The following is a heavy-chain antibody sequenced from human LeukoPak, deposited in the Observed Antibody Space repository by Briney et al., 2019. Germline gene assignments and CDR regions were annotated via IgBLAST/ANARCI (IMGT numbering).Heavy chain of an antibody. CDR3: ARECSTYYYDSSGYYYFDY. Sequence: LRLSCAASGFTFSSYSMNWIRQPPGKGLEWIGYIYYSGSTYYNPSLKSRVTISVDTSKNQFSLKLSSVTAADTAVYYCARECSTYYYDSSGYYYFDYWGQGTLVTVSS. CDR2: IYYSGST. V-gene: IGHV4-30-4*08. D-gene: IGHD3-22*01. CDR1: GFTFSSYS. J-gene: IGHJ4*02.